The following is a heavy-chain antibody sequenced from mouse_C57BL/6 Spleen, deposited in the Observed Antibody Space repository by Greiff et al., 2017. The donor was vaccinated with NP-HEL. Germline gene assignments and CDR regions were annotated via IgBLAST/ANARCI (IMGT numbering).Heavy chain of an antibody. CDR2: IDPSDSET. V-gene: IGHV1-52*01. J-gene: IGHJ4*01. Sequence: QVQLKQPGAELVRPGSSVKLSCKASGYTFTSYWMHWVKQRPIQGLEWIGNIDPSDSETHYNQKFKDKATLTVDKSSSTAYMQLSSLTSEDSAVYYCAILREGLYAMDYWGQGTSVTVSS. D-gene: IGHD1-1*01. CDR3: AILREGLYAMDY. CDR1: GYTFTSYW.